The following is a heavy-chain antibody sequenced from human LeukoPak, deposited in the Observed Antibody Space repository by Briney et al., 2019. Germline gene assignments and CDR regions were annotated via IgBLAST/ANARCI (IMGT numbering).Heavy chain of an antibody. J-gene: IGHJ4*02. V-gene: IGHV3-21*01. CDR3: AKDRGDFDY. CDR2: ISRSSRYI. D-gene: IGHD2-15*01. CDR1: GFSFSDYN. Sequence: GGSLRLSCATSGFSFSDYNMNWVRQAPGKGLEWVSSISRSSRYIYYADSMKGRFTISRDNAKNSLYLQMNSLRAADTAVYYCAKDRGDFDYWGQGTLVTVSS.